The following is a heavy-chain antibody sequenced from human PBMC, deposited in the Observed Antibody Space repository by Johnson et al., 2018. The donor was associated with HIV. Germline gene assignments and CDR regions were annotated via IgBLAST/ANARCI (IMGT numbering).Heavy chain of an antibody. V-gene: IGHV3-30*03. D-gene: IGHD1-26*01. J-gene: IGHJ3*02. CDR1: GFTFSCYD. Sequence: QVQLVESGGGLVQPGGSLRLSCAASGFTFSCYDVHWVRQATGKGLEWVAVISYDGSNKYYADSVKGRFTISRDNSKNTLYLQMNSLRAEDTAVYYCARAVGAGGIWGQGTMVTVSS. CDR2: ISYDGSNK. CDR3: ARAVGAGGI.